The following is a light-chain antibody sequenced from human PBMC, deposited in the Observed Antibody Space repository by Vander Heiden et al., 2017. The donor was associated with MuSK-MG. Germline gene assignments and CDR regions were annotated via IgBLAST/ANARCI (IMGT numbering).Light chain of an antibody. J-gene: IGLJ3*02. CDR2: AVS. Sequence: QSALTQPASVSGSPGQSSTISCPGSSSDVGGYNYVSWYQQYPGKSPKLIIYAVSNRLSGVSSRFSGSKSGNTASLTISGRQAEDEADFYCTSYASSSAQVFGGGTKLTVL. CDR3: TSYASSSAQV. CDR1: SSDVGGYNY. V-gene: IGLV2-14*03.